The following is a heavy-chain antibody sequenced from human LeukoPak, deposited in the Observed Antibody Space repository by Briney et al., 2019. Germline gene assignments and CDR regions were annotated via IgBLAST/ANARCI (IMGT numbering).Heavy chain of an antibody. CDR3: ARGNLAYCGGDCYSNYYYGMDV. J-gene: IGHJ6*02. V-gene: IGHV1-69*13. Sequence: SSVTVSFTASVGTFSIYAISWGRQAPGQGLEWMGGIIPIFGTANYAQKFQGRVTITADESTSTAYMELSSLRSEDTAVYYCARGNLAYCGGDCYSNYYYGMDVWGQGTTVTVSS. D-gene: IGHD2-21*02. CDR1: VGTFSIYA. CDR2: IIPIFGTA.